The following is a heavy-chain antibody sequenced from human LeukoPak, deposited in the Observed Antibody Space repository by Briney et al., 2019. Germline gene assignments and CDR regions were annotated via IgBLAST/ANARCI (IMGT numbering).Heavy chain of an antibody. D-gene: IGHD3-3*01. Sequence: SRVTISVDTSKNQFSLKLSSVTAADTAVYYCARAGYDFWSGYFPQSFDYWGQGTLVTVSS. CDR3: ARAGYDFWSGYFPQSFDY. J-gene: IGHJ4*02. V-gene: IGHV4-59*01.